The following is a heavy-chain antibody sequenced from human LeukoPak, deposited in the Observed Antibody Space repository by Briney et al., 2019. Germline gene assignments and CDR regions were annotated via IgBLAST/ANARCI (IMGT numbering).Heavy chain of an antibody. CDR1: GFTFSNYA. D-gene: IGHD6-25*01. V-gene: IGHV3-64*02. CDR2: ISSNGGST. J-gene: IGHJ4*02. CDR3: ARDRRLASFDY. Sequence: GGSLRLSCAASGFTFSNYAMHWVRQAPGKGLQYVSDISSNGGSTYYADSVKGRFTISRDNSKNTLYLQMNSLRAEDAAIYYCARDRRLASFDYGGQGTLVTVSS.